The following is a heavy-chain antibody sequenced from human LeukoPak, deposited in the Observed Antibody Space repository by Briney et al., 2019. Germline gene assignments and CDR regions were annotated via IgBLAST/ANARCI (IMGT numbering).Heavy chain of an antibody. V-gene: IGHV3-48*04. D-gene: IGHD6-19*01. CDR3: ARWGIVVADDAFDI. Sequence: GGSLRLSCAASGFTFRSYSMNWVRQAPGKGLEWVSYISSSSSTIYYADSVKGRFTISRDNAKNSLYLQMNSLRAEDTAVYYCARWGIVVADDAFDIWGQGTMVTVSS. CDR2: ISSSSSTI. CDR1: GFTFRSYS. J-gene: IGHJ3*02.